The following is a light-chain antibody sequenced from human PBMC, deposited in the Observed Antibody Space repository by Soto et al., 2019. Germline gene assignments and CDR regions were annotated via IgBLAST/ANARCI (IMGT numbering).Light chain of an antibody. J-gene: IGKJ5*01. Sequence: EIVLTQSPGTLSLSPGERATLSCRASQSVSSSYLAWYQQKPGQAPRLLIFGASSRATGIPDRFSGSGSGTDFTLTISRLEPEDFAVYYCQYYGNSPITFGQGTRLEIK. CDR2: GAS. V-gene: IGKV3-20*01. CDR3: QYYGNSPIT. CDR1: QSVSSSY.